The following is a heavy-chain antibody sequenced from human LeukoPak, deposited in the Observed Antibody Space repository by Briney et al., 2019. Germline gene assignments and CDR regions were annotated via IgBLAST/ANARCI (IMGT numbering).Heavy chain of an antibody. CDR1: GFTFSTYS. Sequence: GGSLRLSCAASGFTFSTYSMNWVRQAPGKGLEWVAYISSSSSTIYYSDSVKGRFTISRDYAKNSLYLQMNSLRAEDTAVYYCARGSTYYDSSGQVPFDYWGQGTLVTVSS. CDR3: ARGSTYYDSSGQVPFDY. V-gene: IGHV3-48*01. CDR2: ISSSSSTI. D-gene: IGHD3-22*01. J-gene: IGHJ4*02.